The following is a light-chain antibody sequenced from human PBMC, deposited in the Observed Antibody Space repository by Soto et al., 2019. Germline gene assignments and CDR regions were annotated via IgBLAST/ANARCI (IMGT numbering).Light chain of an antibody. V-gene: IGKV3-11*01. CDR2: DAS. CDR1: QSVSRY. CDR3: QQRSNWPRT. Sequence: EIVLTQSPATLSLSPGDRATLSCRASQSVSRYLAWYQQKPGQAPRLLIYDASNRATGIPARFGGSGAGTDFTPPIRSLEPEDFAVYYCQQRSNWPRTFGQGTKLEIK. J-gene: IGKJ2*01.